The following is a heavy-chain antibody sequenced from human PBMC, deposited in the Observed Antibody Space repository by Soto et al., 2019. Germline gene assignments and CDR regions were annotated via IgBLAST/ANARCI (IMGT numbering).Heavy chain of an antibody. CDR2: IYYSGST. D-gene: IGHD5-18*01. Sequence: SETLSLTCTVSGGSISSYYWSWIRQPPGKGLEWIGYIYYSGSTNYNPSLKSRVTISVDTSKNQFSLKLSSVTAADTAVYYCARDNLSVVQLWVGGMDVWGQGTKVTVSS. V-gene: IGHV4-59*01. J-gene: IGHJ6*02. CDR1: GGSISSYY. CDR3: ARDNLSVVQLWVGGMDV.